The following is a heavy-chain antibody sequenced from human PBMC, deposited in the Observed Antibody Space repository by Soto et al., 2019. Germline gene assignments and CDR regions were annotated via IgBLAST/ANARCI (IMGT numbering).Heavy chain of an antibody. CDR2: ISSSGSYI. Sequence: PGGSLRLSCAASGFTFSSHSMNWVRQAPGKWLEWVSSISSSGSYIYYADSLKGRFAISRDNAKNSLYLQMNSLRAEDTAVYYCASIPGGPPLLYFDYWGQGXLVTVYS. V-gene: IGHV3-21*01. CDR3: ASIPGGPPLLYFDY. J-gene: IGHJ4*02. D-gene: IGHD3-10*01. CDR1: GFTFSSHS.